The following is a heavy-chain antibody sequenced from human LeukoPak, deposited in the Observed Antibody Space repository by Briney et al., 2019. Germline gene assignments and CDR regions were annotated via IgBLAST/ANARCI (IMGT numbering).Heavy chain of an antibody. CDR1: GFTFSNYW. Sequence: GGSLRLSCAPSGFTFSNYWITWVRQAPGKGLEWVANIKQGGSEKHYVDSVKGRFTISRDDARNSLYLQMNSLRIEDTAVYYCAREGQQSYGMDVWGQGTTVTVSS. V-gene: IGHV3-7*05. CDR3: AREGQQSYGMDV. CDR2: IKQGGSEK. J-gene: IGHJ6*02. D-gene: IGHD6-13*01.